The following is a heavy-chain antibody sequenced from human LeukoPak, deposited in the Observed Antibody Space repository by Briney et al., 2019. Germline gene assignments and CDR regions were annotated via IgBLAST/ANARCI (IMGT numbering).Heavy chain of an antibody. Sequence: SETLSLTCAVSGGSISSGGYSWSWIRQPPGKGLEWIGYIYHSGSTYYNPSLKSRVTISVDRSKNQFSLKLSSVTAADTAVYYCARLVKWLHTDYWGQGTLVTVSS. V-gene: IGHV4-30-2*01. CDR1: GGSISSGGYS. D-gene: IGHD5-24*01. CDR3: ARLVKWLHTDY. CDR2: IYHSGST. J-gene: IGHJ4*02.